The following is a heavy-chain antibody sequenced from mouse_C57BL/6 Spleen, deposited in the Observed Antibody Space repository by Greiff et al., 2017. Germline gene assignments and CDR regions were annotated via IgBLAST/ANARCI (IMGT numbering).Heavy chain of an antibody. D-gene: IGHD2-4*01. Sequence: VQLQQPGAELVRPGTSVKLSCKASGYTFTSYWMHWVKQRPGQGLEWIGVIDPSDSYTNYNQKFKGKATLTVDTSSSTAYMQLSSLTSEDSAVYYCAREEGYDYDEYYFDYWGQGTTLTVSS. V-gene: IGHV1-59*01. J-gene: IGHJ2*01. CDR2: IDPSDSYT. CDR3: AREEGYDYDEYYFDY. CDR1: GYTFTSYW.